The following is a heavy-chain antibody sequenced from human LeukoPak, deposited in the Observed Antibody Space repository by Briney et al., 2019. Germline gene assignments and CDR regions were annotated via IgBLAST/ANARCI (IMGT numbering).Heavy chain of an antibody. V-gene: IGHV1-69*02. D-gene: IGHD3-22*01. CDR2: IIPILGIA. CDR3: ARGSSGYLLFDY. Sequence: SVKVSCKASGGAFSSYTISWVRQAPGQGLEWMGRIIPILGIANYAQKFQGRVTITADKSTSTAYMELSSLRSEDTAVYYCARGSSGYLLFDYWGQGTLVTVSS. J-gene: IGHJ4*02. CDR1: GGAFSSYT.